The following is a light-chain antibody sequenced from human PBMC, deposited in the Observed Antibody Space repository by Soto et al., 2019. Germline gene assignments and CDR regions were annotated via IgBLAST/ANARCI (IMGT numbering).Light chain of an antibody. CDR2: GAS. V-gene: IGKV3-20*01. CDR3: QHYGSSWT. CDR1: QSVSSSY. J-gene: IGKJ1*01. Sequence: EMVLTQSPGTLSLSPGERATLSCRASQSVSSSYLAWYQQKAGQAPRLLIYGASNRATGIPDRFSGSGSGTDFILTISRLEPEDFAVYYCQHYGSSWTFGQGTKVEIK.